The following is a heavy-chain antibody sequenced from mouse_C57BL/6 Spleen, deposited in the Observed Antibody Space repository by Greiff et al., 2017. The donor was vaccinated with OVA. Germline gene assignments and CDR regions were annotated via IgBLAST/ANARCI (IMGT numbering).Heavy chain of an antibody. D-gene: IGHD2-12*01. V-gene: IGHV1-52*01. CDR1: GYTFTSYW. CDR2: IDPSDSET. J-gene: IGHJ2*01. Sequence: QVQLQQSGAELVRPGSSVKLSCKASGYTFTSYWMHWVKQRPIQGLEWIGNIDPSDSETHYNQKFKDKATLTVDKSSSTAYMQLSSLTSEDSAVYYCARGTTSVTDYWGQGTTLTVSS. CDR3: ARGTTSVTDY.